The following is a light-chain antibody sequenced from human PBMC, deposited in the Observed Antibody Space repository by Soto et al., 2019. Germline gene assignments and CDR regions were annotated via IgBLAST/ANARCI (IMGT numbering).Light chain of an antibody. CDR1: QSVSSN. CDR3: QQHNNWPYT. V-gene: IGKV3-15*01. CDR2: GAT. J-gene: IGKJ2*01. Sequence: EIVMTQSPATLSVSPGERATLSCGASQSVSSNLAWYQQKPGQAPRLLFYGATTWATGIPAGFSGSGSGTELTLTISSLQSEDFAVYYCQQHNNWPYTFGQGTNLEIK.